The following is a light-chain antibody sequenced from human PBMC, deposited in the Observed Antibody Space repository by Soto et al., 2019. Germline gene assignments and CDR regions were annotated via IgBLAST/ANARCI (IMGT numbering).Light chain of an antibody. V-gene: IGLV2-14*01. CDR1: SSELAIYNY. J-gene: IGLJ1*01. CDR2: QVT. Sequence: QSVLTQPASVSGSPGQSITICCPGTSSELAIYNYVSWYQQQPAKAPKLMIYQVTNRPTGASNRYSGPKPGNTAALTISGLQAEDEADYYCSSYTDSSNYVFGTGTKVSI. CDR3: SSYTDSSNYV.